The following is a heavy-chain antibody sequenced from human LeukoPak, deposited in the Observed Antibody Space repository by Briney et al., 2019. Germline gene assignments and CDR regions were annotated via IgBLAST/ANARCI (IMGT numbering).Heavy chain of an antibody. CDR2: IYYSGST. CDR1: GGSISSSSYY. D-gene: IGHD3-3*01. Sequence: SETLSLTCTVSGGSISSSSYYWGWIRQPPGKGLEWIGSIYYSGSTYYNPPLKRRVTISVDTSKNQFSLKLSSVTAADTAVYYCARCITIFGVAGRGNFDLWGRGTLVTVSS. V-gene: IGHV4-39*01. J-gene: IGHJ2*01. CDR3: ARCITIFGVAGRGNFDL.